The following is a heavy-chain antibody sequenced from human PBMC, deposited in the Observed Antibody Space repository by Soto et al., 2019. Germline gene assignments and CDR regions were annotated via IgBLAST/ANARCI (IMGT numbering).Heavy chain of an antibody. CDR1: GYVFTSYW. V-gene: IGHV5-51*01. CDR3: LCGASEYGDYFDY. J-gene: IGHJ4*02. Sequence: GESLKISCKGSGYVFTSYWIGWVRQMPGKGLEWMGIIYPGDSDTRYSPSFQGQVTISADKSISTAYLQWSSLKASDTAMYYCLCGASEYGDYFDYWGQGYLVTVSS. D-gene: IGHD4-17*01. CDR2: IYPGDSDT.